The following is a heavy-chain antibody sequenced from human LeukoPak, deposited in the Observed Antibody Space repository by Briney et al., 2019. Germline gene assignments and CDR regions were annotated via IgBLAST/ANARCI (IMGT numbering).Heavy chain of an antibody. V-gene: IGHV3-74*01. D-gene: IGHD2-2*01. CDR1: GFTFSSYY. J-gene: IGHJ4*02. CDR2: INGDGSTT. CDR3: GGGVPAAKDY. Sequence: GGSLRLSCAASGFTFSSYYMHWVRQAPGKGLVWVSHINGDGSTTDYADSVKGRFTISRDNAKNTLYLQMNSLRAEDTAVYYCGGGVPAAKDYWGQGTLVTVSS.